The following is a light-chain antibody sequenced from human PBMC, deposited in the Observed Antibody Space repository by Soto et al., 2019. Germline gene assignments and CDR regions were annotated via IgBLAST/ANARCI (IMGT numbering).Light chain of an antibody. CDR2: WAF. CDR3: QQYFIAPLT. Sequence: DIVMTQSPDSLAVSLGERATINCKSSQSVLVTPDNKNNLAWYQQKPGQPPRLLIYWAFFRESGVPDRFSGSGSGTDFTLTISNLRAEDVAVYYCQQYFIAPLTFGGRTTVEIK. V-gene: IGKV4-1*01. J-gene: IGKJ4*01. CDR1: QSVLVTPDNKNN.